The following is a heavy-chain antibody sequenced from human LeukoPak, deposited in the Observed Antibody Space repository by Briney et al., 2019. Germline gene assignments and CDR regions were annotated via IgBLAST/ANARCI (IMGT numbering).Heavy chain of an antibody. CDR2: INPNSGGT. D-gene: IGHD3-3*01. J-gene: IGHJ4*02. V-gene: IGHV1-2*02. CDR3: ARDPTKYFWSAYNPFDY. Sequence: ASVTVSCKASGYTFTGYYMHWVRQAPGQGLEWMGWINPNSGGTNYAQKLQGRVSITTDTSTSTAYMELRSLRSDDTAVYYCARDPTKYFWSAYNPFDYWGQGTLVTVSS. CDR1: GYTFTGYY.